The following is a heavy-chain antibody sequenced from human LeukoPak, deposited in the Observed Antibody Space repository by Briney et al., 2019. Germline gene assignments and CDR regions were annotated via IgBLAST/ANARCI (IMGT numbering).Heavy chain of an antibody. Sequence: ASVKVSCKVSGYTLTELSMHLVRQAPGKGLEWMGGFDPEDGETIYAQKFQGRVTMTEDTSTDTAYMELSSLRSEDTAVYYCATVGGYYYYFDHWGQGTLVTVSS. CDR3: ATVGGYYYYFDH. D-gene: IGHD3-22*01. CDR1: GYTLTELS. CDR2: FDPEDGET. J-gene: IGHJ4*02. V-gene: IGHV1-24*01.